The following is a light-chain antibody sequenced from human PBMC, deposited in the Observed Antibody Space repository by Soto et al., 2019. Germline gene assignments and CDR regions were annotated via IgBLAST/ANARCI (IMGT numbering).Light chain of an antibody. CDR3: CSRASSITYV. V-gene: IGLV2-14*01. Sequence: QSAVTQPAYVSGSPGQSITISCTGTSSDIGAYNYVSWYQHHPGEAPKLMIYEVSNRPSGVSNRFSGSKSGNTASLTISGLQSDDEADYYCCSRASSITYVFGSGTKLTVL. J-gene: IGLJ1*01. CDR1: SSDIGAYNY. CDR2: EVS.